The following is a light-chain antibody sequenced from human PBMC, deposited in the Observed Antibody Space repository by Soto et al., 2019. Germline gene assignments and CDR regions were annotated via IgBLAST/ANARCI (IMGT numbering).Light chain of an antibody. Sequence: EIVLTQSPATLSLSPGERATLSCRASQTITTYLAWYQQKPGQPPRLLIYGASNRATGIPARFSGSGSGTDFTLTINNLEPEDFAVYYCQQYGPAPMYTFGQGTNLEIK. CDR3: QQYGPAPMYT. CDR1: QTITTY. CDR2: GAS. V-gene: IGKV3-11*01. J-gene: IGKJ2*01.